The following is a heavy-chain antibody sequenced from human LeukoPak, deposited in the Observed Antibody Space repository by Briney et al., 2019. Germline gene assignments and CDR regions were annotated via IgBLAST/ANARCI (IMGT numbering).Heavy chain of an antibody. D-gene: IGHD1-26*01. CDR2: ISSSSYI. CDR3: ARDGSGSFDY. V-gene: IGHV3-21*01. CDR1: GFTFSSYS. J-gene: IGHJ4*02. Sequence: GGSLRLSCAASGFTFSSYSMNWVRQAPGKGLEWVSSISSSSYIYYADSVKGRFTISRGNAKNSLYLQMNSLRAEDTAVYYCARDGSGSFDYWGQGTLVTVSS.